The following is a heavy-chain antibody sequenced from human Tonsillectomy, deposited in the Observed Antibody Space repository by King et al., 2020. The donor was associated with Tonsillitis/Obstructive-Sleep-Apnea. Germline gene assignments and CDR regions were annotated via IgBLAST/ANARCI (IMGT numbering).Heavy chain of an antibody. D-gene: IGHD2-2*01. CDR1: GDSINSTNW. J-gene: IGHJ5*02. Sequence: QLQESGPGLVKPSGTLSLTCAVSGDSINSTNWWSWVRQPPGKGLRWIGEIYHSGSTNYNPSLKSRVTISVDKSKNQFSLKLNSVTAADTAVYFCARGTGYCASTNCLGGWFDPWGQGTLVTVSS. V-gene: IGHV4-4*02. CDR3: ARGTGYCASTNCLGGWFDP. CDR2: IYHSGST.